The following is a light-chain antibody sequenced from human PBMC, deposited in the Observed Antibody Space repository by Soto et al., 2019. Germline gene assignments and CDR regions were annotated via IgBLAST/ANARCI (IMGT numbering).Light chain of an antibody. V-gene: IGKV2-28*01. CDR3: MQALHTPWT. CDR2: LGS. CDR1: QSLLHSNGYNY. J-gene: IGKJ1*01. Sequence: DIVMTQSPLSLPVTPGEPASISCRSSQSLLHSNGYNYLDWYLQKPGQSPQLLIYLGSNRASGVPVRFSGSGSGTDFTLKISRVEAEDVGVYYCMQALHTPWTFGQGTKVEIK.